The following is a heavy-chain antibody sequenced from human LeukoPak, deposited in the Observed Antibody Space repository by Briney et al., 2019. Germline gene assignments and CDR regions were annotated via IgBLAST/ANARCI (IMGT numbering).Heavy chain of an antibody. CDR3: ARDYLPGRDDYYYMDV. CDR1: GFTFSSSA. Sequence: GRCLRLSCAASGFTFSSSAMSWVRQAPGKGLEWVSDISGSGGSTYSADSVKGRFTIFRDNSKNTLYLQMNSLRADDTALYYCARDYLPGRDDYYYMDVWGKGTTVTVPS. D-gene: IGHD3-16*02. V-gene: IGHV3-23*01. CDR2: ISGSGGST. J-gene: IGHJ6*03.